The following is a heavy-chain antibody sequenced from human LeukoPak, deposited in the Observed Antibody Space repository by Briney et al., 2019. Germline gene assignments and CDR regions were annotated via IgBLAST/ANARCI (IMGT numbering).Heavy chain of an antibody. V-gene: IGHV3-30*04. Sequence: PGRSLRLSCAASGFTFSSYAMHWVRQAPGKGLEGVAVISYDGRNKYYADSVKGRFTISRDNSKNTLYLQMNSLRAEDTAVYYCAREGASMTTVTYYYYGMDVWGQGTTVTVSS. CDR2: ISYDGRNK. D-gene: IGHD4-17*01. J-gene: IGHJ6*02. CDR1: GFTFSSYA. CDR3: AREGASMTTVTYYYYGMDV.